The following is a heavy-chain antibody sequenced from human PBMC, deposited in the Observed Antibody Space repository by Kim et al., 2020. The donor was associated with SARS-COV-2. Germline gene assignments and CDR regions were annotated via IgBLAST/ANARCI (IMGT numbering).Heavy chain of an antibody. J-gene: IGHJ4*02. V-gene: IGHV3-9*01. Sequence: ADSVKGRFTISRDNAKNSLYLQMNSLRAEDTALYYCAKDGLRLVEGTFDYWGQGTLVTVSS. CDR3: AKDGLRLVEGTFDY. D-gene: IGHD6-19*01.